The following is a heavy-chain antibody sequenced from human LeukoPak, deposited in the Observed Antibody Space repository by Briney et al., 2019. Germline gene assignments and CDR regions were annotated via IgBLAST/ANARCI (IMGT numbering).Heavy chain of an antibody. CDR3: ARYDILTGVYPYYYGMDV. J-gene: IGHJ6*02. CDR2: IYYSGST. Sequence: PSQTLSLTCTVSGGSISSGDYYWSSIRQPPGKGLEWIGYIYYSGSTYYNPSLKSRVTISVDTSKNQFSLKLSSVTAADTAVYYCARYDILTGVYPYYYGMDVWGQGTTVTVSS. CDR1: GGSISSGDYY. V-gene: IGHV4-30-4*01. D-gene: IGHD3-9*01.